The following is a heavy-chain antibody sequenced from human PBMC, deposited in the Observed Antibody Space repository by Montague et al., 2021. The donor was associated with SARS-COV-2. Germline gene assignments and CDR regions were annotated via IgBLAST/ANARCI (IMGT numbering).Heavy chain of an antibody. CDR2: IFHSGRT. D-gene: IGHD3-22*01. Sequence: SETLSLTCTVSGGSIDSFYWSWIRRPPGEGLEWIGCIFHSGRTYYNPSLKSRVSMSVDTSKNQVSLRLSSLTAADTAVYYCARGGYYDNTGYYFDYYYNMDVWGQGTTVTVSS. V-gene: IGHV4-59*01. J-gene: IGHJ6*02. CDR1: GGSIDSFY. CDR3: ARGGYYDNTGYYFDYYYNMDV.